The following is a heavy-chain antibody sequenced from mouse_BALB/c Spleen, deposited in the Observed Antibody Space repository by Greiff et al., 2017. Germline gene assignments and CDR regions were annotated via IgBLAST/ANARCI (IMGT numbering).Heavy chain of an antibody. CDR2: INPYNGDT. CDR1: GYAFTSYN. CDR3: ARGSMMTHFGY. D-gene: IGHD2-3*01. J-gene: IGHJ3*01. V-gene: IGHV1-20*02. Sequence: EVKLMESGPELVKPGASVKVSCKASGYAFTSYNMNWVMQSHGKSLEWIGRINPYNGDTFYNQKFKGKATLTVDKSSSTAHMELRSLASEDSAVYDCARGSMMTHFGYWGQGTPVTVSA.